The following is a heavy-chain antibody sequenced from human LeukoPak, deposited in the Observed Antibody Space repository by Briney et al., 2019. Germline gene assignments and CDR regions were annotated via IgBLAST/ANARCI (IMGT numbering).Heavy chain of an antibody. V-gene: IGHV1-69*05. CDR2: IIPIFGTA. Sequence: ASVKVSCKTSGYSFTDYYMHWVRQAPGQGLEWMGGIIPIFGTANYAQKFQGRVTITTDESTSTAYMELSSLRSEDTAVYYCARPPYWGQGTLVTVSS. J-gene: IGHJ4*02. CDR1: GYSFTDYY. CDR3: ARPPY.